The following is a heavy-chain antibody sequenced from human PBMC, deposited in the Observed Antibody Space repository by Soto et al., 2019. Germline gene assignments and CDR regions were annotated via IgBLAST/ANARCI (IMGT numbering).Heavy chain of an antibody. Sequence: CIMQKKGKELQYIGYIYYRESTNYNPSLKSRVTISDDTSTNQFSLTLSSVTAADTAVYYCARGWWEREGYVMAVWGRGTTVTV. CDR3: ARGWWEREGYVMAV. CDR2: IYYREST. D-gene: IGHD1-26*01. J-gene: IGHJ6*02. V-gene: IGHV4-59*08.